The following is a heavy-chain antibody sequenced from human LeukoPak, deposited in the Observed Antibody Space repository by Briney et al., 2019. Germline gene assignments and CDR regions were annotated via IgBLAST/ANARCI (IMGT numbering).Heavy chain of an antibody. CDR2: IHYSGST. CDR3: ATVIVGFTWWFDP. J-gene: IGHJ5*02. CDR1: GGSISSYY. D-gene: IGHD1-26*01. V-gene: IGHV4-59*01. Sequence: PSETLSLTCTVSGGSISSYYWSWIRQPPGKGLEWIGYIHYSGSTNYNPSLKSRVTISVDTSKNQFSLKLSSVTAADTAVYYCATVIVGFTWWFDPWGQGTLVTVSS.